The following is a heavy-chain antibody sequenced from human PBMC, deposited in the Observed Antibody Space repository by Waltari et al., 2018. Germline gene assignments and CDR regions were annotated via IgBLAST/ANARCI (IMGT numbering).Heavy chain of an antibody. Sequence: QVQLQESGPGQARPSETLSLTCIVSSYSIRRGYFWGWIRQPPGKGLQWIGSISHSANTYYNPSLKSRVSMSVDTSKNQFALKMTSVTAADTAIYYCVRDLGGSGNSWFDAWGQGTLVTVSS. J-gene: IGHJ5*02. CDR2: ISHSANT. CDR3: VRDLGGSGNSWFDA. CDR1: SYSIRRGYF. V-gene: IGHV4-38-2*02. D-gene: IGHD3-10*01.